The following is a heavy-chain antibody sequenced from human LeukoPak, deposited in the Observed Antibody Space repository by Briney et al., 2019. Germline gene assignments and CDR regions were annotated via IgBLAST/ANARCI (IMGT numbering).Heavy chain of an antibody. CDR2: ISGSGGGT. J-gene: IGHJ6*02. CDR1: GFTFSSYA. Sequence: PGGSLRLSCAASGFTFSSYAMSWVRQAPGKGLEWVSAISGSGGGTYYADSVKGRFTISRDNSKNTLYLQMNSLRAEDTAVYYCAKVLRYFDWLEDGMDVWGQGTTVTVSS. CDR3: AKVLRYFDWLEDGMDV. D-gene: IGHD3-9*01. V-gene: IGHV3-23*01.